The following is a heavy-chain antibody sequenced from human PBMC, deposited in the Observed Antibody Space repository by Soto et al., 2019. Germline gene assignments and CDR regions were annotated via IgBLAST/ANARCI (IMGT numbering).Heavy chain of an antibody. CDR3: ARDRGDCSGGSCPPDFDY. CDR2: IIPIFGTA. CDR1: GGTFSSYA. Sequence: GASVKVSCKASGGTFSSYAISWVRQAPGRGLEWMGGIIPIFGTANYAQKFQGRVTITADESTSTAYMELSSLRSEDTAVYYCARDRGDCSGGSCPPDFDYWGQGTLVTVSS. D-gene: IGHD2-15*01. V-gene: IGHV1-69*13. J-gene: IGHJ4*02.